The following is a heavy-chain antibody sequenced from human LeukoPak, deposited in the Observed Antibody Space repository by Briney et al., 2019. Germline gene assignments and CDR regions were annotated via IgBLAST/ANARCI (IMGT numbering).Heavy chain of an antibody. Sequence: SETLSLTCTVSGGSIGSYYWSWIRQTPGKGLEWIGYASNSGSTNSNPSLKSRVTILLDTSKNQFSLKLSSVTAADTAIYYCARDFSSSSTVYYYYYMDVWGKGTTVTVSS. CDR1: GGSIGSYY. CDR2: ASNSGST. J-gene: IGHJ6*03. V-gene: IGHV4-59*12. CDR3: ARDFSSSSTVYYYYYMDV. D-gene: IGHD6-6*01.